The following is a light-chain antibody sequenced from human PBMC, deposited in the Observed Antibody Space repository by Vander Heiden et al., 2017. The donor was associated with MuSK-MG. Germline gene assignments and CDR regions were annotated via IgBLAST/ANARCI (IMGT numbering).Light chain of an antibody. Sequence: DIVMTQPPDSLALSLGERATINCKSSQSVLYSSNNKNYLAWYQQKPGQSPHLLIYWASTRESGVPDRFSGSGSGTDFTLTISSLQAEDVAVYYCQQDHSLPWTFGQGTKVEIK. CDR1: QSVLYSSNNKNY. CDR3: QQDHSLPWT. CDR2: WAS. J-gene: IGKJ1*01. V-gene: IGKV4-1*01.